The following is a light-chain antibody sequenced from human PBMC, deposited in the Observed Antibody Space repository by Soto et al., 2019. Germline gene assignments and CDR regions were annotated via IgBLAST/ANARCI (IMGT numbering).Light chain of an antibody. CDR2: GAS. CDR1: QSVSCSY. V-gene: IGKV3D-7*01. CDR3: QQDYNLPRWT. J-gene: IGKJ1*01. Sequence: PGQRLSLSCSAIQSVSCSYLTWYQQKPGQAPRLLIYGASTRATGIPARFSGSGSGTDFTLTISSLQAEDFAVYYCQQDYNLPRWTFGQGTKVDI.